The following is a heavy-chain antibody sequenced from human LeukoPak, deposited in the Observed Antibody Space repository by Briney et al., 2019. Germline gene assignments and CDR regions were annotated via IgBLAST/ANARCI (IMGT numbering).Heavy chain of an antibody. CDR2: IYHSGST. V-gene: IGHV4-38-2*02. CDR3: ARDPWLSGWIDP. J-gene: IGHJ5*02. D-gene: IGHD5-24*01. CDR1: GYSISSGYY. Sequence: PSETLSLTCTVSGYSISSGYYWGWIRQPPGKGLEWIGSIYHSGSTYYNPSLKSRVTISVDTSKNQFSLKLSSVTAADTAVYYCARDPWLSGWIDPWGQGTLVTVSS.